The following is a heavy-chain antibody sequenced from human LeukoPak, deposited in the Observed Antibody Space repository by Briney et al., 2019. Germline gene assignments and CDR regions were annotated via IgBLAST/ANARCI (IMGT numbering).Heavy chain of an antibody. Sequence: GGSLRLSCAASGFTFSSYAMSWVRQAPGKGLEWVSAISGSGGSTYYADSVKGRFTISRDNSKNTLYLQMNSLRAEDTAVYYCASDSGGRRDAFNIWGQGTMVTVSS. J-gene: IGHJ3*02. CDR2: ISGSGGST. D-gene: IGHD2-21*01. V-gene: IGHV3-23*01. CDR3: ASDSGGRRDAFNI. CDR1: GFTFSSYA.